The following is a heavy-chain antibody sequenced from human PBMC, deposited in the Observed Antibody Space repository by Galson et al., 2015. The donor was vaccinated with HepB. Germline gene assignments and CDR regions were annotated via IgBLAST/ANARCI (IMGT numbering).Heavy chain of an antibody. V-gene: IGHV3-30-3*01. CDR3: AREVGIAVAGTWGAFDI. J-gene: IGHJ3*02. CDR1: GFTFSSYA. CDR2: ISYDGSNK. Sequence: SLRLSCAASGFTFSSYAMHWVRQAPGKGLEWVAVISYDGSNKYYADSVKGRFTVSRDNSKNTLYLQMNSLRAEDTAVYYCAREVGIAVAGTWGAFDIWGQGTMVTVSS. D-gene: IGHD6-19*01.